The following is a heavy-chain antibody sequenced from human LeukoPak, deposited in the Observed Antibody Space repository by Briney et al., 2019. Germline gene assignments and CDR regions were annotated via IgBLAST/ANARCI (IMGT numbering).Heavy chain of an antibody. J-gene: IGHJ4*02. CDR2: IYYSGSP. CDR1: GGSISSRSYY. D-gene: IGHD2-15*01. V-gene: IGHV4-39*01. Sequence: PSETLSLTCTVFGGSISSRSYYWGWIRQPPGKGLEYIGNIYYSGSPYYNPSLKSRVTISADTSKNHFSLKLSSVTAADTAVYYCARQPPYCSGGSCYSFDSWGQGTLVTVSS. CDR3: ARQPPYCSGGSCYSFDS.